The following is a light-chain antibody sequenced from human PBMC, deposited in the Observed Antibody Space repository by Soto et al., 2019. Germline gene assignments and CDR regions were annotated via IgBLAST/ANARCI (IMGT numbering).Light chain of an antibody. J-gene: IGLJ3*02. CDR3: NSFTSSSTWV. CDR2: GVS. V-gene: IGLV2-14*01. CDR1: SSDVGAYNY. Sequence: QSALTQPASVSGSPGQSITISCTGTSSDVGAYNYVSWYQQHPGKAPKLMIYGVSNRPSGVSNRFSGSKSGNTASLTISGLQAEDEADYYCNSFTSSSTWVFGGGTKVTVL.